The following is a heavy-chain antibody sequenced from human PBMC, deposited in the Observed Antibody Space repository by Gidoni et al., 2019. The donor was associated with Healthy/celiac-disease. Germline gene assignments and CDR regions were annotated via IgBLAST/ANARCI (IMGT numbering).Heavy chain of an antibody. Sequence: AASGFTFSNAWMSWVRQAPGKGLGWVGRIKSKTDGGTTDYAAPVKGRFTISRDDSKNTLYLQMNSLKTEDTAVYYCTTDTYYDSSRWGFLWYYYYGMDVWGQGTTVTVSS. D-gene: IGHD3-22*01. V-gene: IGHV3-15*01. CDR2: IKSKTDGGTT. J-gene: IGHJ6*02. CDR1: GFTFSNAW. CDR3: TTDTYYDSSRWGFLWYYYYGMDV.